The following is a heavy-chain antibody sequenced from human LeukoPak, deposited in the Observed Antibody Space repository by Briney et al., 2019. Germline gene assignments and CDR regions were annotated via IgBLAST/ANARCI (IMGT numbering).Heavy chain of an antibody. CDR2: IKQDGSEK. J-gene: IGHJ4*02. D-gene: IGHD3-10*01. V-gene: IGHV3-7*01. Sequence: GGSLRLSCAASGFDFSDFWMSWVRQAPGKGLEWVANIKQDGSEKYYVDSVKGRFTISRDNAKNSLYLQMNSLRAEDTAVYYCARSKPMVRGVILNDYWGQGTLVTVSS. CDR1: GFDFSDFW. CDR3: ARSKPMVRGVILNDY.